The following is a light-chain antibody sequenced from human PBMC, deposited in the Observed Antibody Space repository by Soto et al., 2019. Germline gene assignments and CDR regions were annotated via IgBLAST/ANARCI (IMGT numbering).Light chain of an antibody. CDR2: NNE. CDR1: TSNIGSNN. J-gene: IGLJ2*01. Sequence: QAVVTQPPSASGTPGQRVTISCSGGTSNIGSNNVNWYRQLPGTAPKLLLFNNERRPSGVPGRVSGSKSGTSASLAISGLQSDDEADYYCAVWDDSLNGPVFGGGTKLTVL. V-gene: IGLV1-44*01. CDR3: AVWDDSLNGPV.